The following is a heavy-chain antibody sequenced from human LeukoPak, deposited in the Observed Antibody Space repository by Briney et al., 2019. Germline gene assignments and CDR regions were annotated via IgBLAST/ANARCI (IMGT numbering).Heavy chain of an antibody. J-gene: IGHJ4*02. Sequence: PSETLSLTCTVSGGSISSYYWSWIRQPPGKGLEWIGYIYYSGSTNYNPSLKSRGTISVDTSKNQFSLKLSSVTAADTAVYYCARVRSSSSRGGTFDYWGQGTLVTVSS. CDR2: IYYSGST. CDR1: GGSISSYY. D-gene: IGHD6-13*01. CDR3: ARVRSSSSRGGTFDY. V-gene: IGHV4-59*01.